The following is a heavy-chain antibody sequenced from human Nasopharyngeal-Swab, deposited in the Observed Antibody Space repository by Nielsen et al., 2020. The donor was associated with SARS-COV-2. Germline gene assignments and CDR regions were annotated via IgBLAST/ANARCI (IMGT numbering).Heavy chain of an antibody. CDR1: GFTFSSYW. CDR2: IKQDGSEK. J-gene: IGHJ4*02. V-gene: IGHV3-7*01. D-gene: IGHD3-3*01. Sequence: ESLKISCAASGFTFSSYWMSWVRQAPGKGLEWVANIKQDGSEKYYVDSVKGRSTISRDNAKNSLYLQMNSLRAEDTAVYYCASSHYDFWSGYYLGVDYWGQGTLVTVSS. CDR3: ASSHYDFWSGYYLGVDY.